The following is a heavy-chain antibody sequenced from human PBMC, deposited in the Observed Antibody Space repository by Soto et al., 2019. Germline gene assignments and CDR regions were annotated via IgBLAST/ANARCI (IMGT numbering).Heavy chain of an antibody. CDR1: GFTFSSYG. Sequence: LRLSCAASGFTFSSYGMHWVRQAPGKGLEWVAVISYDGSNKYYADSVKGRFTISRDNSKNTLYLQMNSLRAEDTAVYYCAKGRPFPEFDPWGQGTLVTVSS. CDR3: AKGRPFPEFDP. CDR2: ISYDGSNK. J-gene: IGHJ5*02. V-gene: IGHV3-30*18.